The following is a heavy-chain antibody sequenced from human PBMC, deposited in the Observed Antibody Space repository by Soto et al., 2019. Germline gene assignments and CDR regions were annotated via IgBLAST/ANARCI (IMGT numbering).Heavy chain of an antibody. CDR2: IIPIFGTA. CDR3: ARLPKGGGARTYGMDV. J-gene: IGHJ6*02. D-gene: IGHD1-26*01. Sequence: QVQLVQSGAEVKKPGSSVKVSCKASGGTFSSYAISWVRQAPGQGLEWMGGIIPIFGTANYAQKFQGRVTMTADESTRTAYMELSSLRSEDTAVYYCARLPKGGGARTYGMDVWGQGTTVTVSS. V-gene: IGHV1-69*01. CDR1: GGTFSSYA.